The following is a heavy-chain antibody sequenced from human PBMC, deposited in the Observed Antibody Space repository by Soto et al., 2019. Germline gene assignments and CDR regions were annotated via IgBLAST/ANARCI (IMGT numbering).Heavy chain of an antibody. CDR2: ISYDGSDK. V-gene: IGHV3-30*18. J-gene: IGHJ4*02. Sequence: QVQLVESGGGVVQPGRSLRLSCAASGFTFSSYAMHWVRQDPGKGLEWVAVISYDGSDKYYADSVKGRFTISRDNSKNTLNLQMNSLRDDDTAVYYCAKALGELSPESYDYWGQGTLITVSS. D-gene: IGHD3-16*02. CDR1: GFTFSSYA. CDR3: AKALGELSPESYDY.